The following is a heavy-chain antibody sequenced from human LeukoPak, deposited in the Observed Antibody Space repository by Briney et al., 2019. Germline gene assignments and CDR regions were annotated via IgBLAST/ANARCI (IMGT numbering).Heavy chain of an antibody. J-gene: IGHJ4*02. D-gene: IGHD6-19*01. Sequence: SETLSLTCAVYGGSFSGYYWSCIRQPPGKGLEWIGEINHSGSTNYNPSLKSRVTISVGTSKNQFSLKLSSVTAADTAVYYCARDSSGWFRKGFDYWGQGTLVTVSS. CDR2: INHSGST. V-gene: IGHV4-34*01. CDR1: GGSFSGYY. CDR3: ARDSSGWFRKGFDY.